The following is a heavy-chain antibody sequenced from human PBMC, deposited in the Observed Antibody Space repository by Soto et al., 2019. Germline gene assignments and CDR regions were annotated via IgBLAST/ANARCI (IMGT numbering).Heavy chain of an antibody. D-gene: IGHD2-2*01. CDR1: GGSFSGYY. CDR2: INHSGST. Sequence: PSETLSLTCAVYGGSFSGYYWTWIRQPPGKGLEWIGEINHSGSTNYNPSLKSRVTISVETSKNQFSLKLTSVTAADTAVYYCARGRSPPVVPPAPNWFDPWGQGTLVTVSS. V-gene: IGHV4-34*01. CDR3: ARGRSPPVVPPAPNWFDP. J-gene: IGHJ5*02.